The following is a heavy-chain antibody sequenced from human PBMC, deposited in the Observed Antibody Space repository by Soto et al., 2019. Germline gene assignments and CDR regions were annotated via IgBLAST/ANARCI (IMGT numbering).Heavy chain of an antibody. CDR1: GFTFTSYA. CDR3: ARSTRGFSYGKIDS. J-gene: IGHJ4*02. V-gene: IGHV3-23*01. Sequence: EVQLLESGGGLVQPGGSLRLSCAASGFTFTSYAMSWVRQAPGKGLEWVSGLTPSGGTTYYADSVKGRFTISRDNSKNSLFLQMNSLRAEDTAVYYCARSTRGFSYGKIDSWGQGTLVTVSS. CDR2: LTPSGGTT. D-gene: IGHD5-18*01.